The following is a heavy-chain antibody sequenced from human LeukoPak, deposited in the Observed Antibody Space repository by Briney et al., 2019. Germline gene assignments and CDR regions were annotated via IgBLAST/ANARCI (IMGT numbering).Heavy chain of an antibody. V-gene: IGHV3-30*02. CDR2: ILYDGSNK. Sequence: GGSLRLSCAASGFTFRSYGMHWVRQAPGKGLEWVAFILYDGSNKYYADSVKGRFTISRDNSKNTLYLQMNSLRAEDKAVYYCAKDLLLFRGYYYYGMDVWGQGTTVTVSS. CDR1: GFTFRSYG. D-gene: IGHD2-15*01. CDR3: AKDLLLFRGYYYYGMDV. J-gene: IGHJ6*02.